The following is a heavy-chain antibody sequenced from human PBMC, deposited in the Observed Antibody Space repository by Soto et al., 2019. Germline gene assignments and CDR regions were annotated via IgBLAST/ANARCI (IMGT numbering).Heavy chain of an antibody. CDR3: ARDFFDSSDYTTNWFDP. CDR1: GDSISNSRFY. D-gene: IGHD3-22*01. Sequence: SETLSLTCTVSGDSISNSRFYWAWIRQPPGEGLKWIGSIYHTGNAYYNPSLKSRVTISVDTSKNQFSLKLTSVTAADAALYYCARDFFDSSDYTTNWFDPWGQGTLVTVSS. V-gene: IGHV4-39*01. CDR2: IYHTGNA. J-gene: IGHJ5*02.